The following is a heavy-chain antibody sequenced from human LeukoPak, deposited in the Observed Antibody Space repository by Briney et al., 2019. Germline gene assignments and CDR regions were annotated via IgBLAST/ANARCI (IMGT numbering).Heavy chain of an antibody. D-gene: IGHD2-2*02. CDR3: ARGTCSSGSCYKALNS. Sequence: PGGSLRLSCAASGFTFNNYDMHCVRQATGKGLEWVSAIHTAGDTYYSGSVKGRFTISRENAKNSLFLQMNNLRAGDTAVYYCARGTCSSGSCYKALNSWGQGTLVTVSS. CDR1: GFTFNNYD. CDR2: IHTAGDT. V-gene: IGHV3-13*04. J-gene: IGHJ4*02.